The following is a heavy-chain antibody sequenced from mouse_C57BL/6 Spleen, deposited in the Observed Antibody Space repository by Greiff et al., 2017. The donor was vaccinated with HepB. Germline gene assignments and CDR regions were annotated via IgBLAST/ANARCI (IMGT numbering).Heavy chain of an antibody. CDR1: GYTFTSYT. J-gene: IGHJ4*01. Sequence: QVQLQQSGAELARPGASVKMSCKASGYTFTSYTMHWVKQRPGQGLEWIGYINPSSGYTKYNQKFKDKATLTADKSSSTAYMQLSSLTSEDSAVYYCASHDYDYYAMDYWGQGTSVTVSS. CDR3: ASHDYDYYAMDY. CDR2: INPSSGYT. V-gene: IGHV1-4*01. D-gene: IGHD2-4*01.